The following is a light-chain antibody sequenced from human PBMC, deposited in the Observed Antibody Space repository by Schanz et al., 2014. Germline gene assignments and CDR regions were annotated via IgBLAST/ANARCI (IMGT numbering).Light chain of an antibody. CDR3: SSYTTSSTPGVV. V-gene: IGLV2-14*03. CDR2: DVS. Sequence: QSALTQPASVSGSPGQSITISCTGTSSDVGGYNFVSWYQQHPGKAPKVIIYDVSNRPSGVSNRFSGSKSGNTASLTISGLQAEDEADYYCSSYTTSSTPGVVFGGGTKLTVL. J-gene: IGLJ2*01. CDR1: SSDVGGYNF.